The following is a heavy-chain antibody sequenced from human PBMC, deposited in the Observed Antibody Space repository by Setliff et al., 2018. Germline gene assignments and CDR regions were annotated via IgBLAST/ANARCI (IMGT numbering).Heavy chain of an antibody. CDR2: INPISGGA. Sequence: ASVKVSCKASGYIFAGYYMHWVRQTPGQGLEWMGWINPISGGANYAQKFQGRGTLTRDTSISTGYMELNSLRSDDTAVYFCSRLVRFCTAVVCQRLSGEELWGQGTLVTVSS. CDR1: GYIFAGYY. J-gene: IGHJ4*02. D-gene: IGHD2-8*02. CDR3: SRLVRFCTAVVCQRLSGEEL. V-gene: IGHV1-2*02.